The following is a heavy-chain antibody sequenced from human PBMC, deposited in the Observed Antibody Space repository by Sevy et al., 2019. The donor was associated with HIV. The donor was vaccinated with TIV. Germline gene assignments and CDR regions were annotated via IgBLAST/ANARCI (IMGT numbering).Heavy chain of an antibody. CDR2: INQDGSQK. Sequence: GGSLRLSCATSEFTFSRYSMTWVRQAPGKGLEWVVYINQDGSQKSYVESVKGRFTISGDNSDNSLFLQMNSLRAEDTAVYYCARALPHGDLDHFDHWGQGTLVTVSS. CDR3: ARALPHGDLDHFDH. J-gene: IGHJ4*02. CDR1: EFTFSRYS. V-gene: IGHV3-7*03. D-gene: IGHD4-17*01.